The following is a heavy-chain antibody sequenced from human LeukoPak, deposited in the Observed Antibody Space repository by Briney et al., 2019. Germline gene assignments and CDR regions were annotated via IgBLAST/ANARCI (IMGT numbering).Heavy chain of an antibody. CDR2: IHNDGNT. V-gene: IGHV3-53*01. J-gene: IGHJ4*02. CDR3: ASDSSGYYFNY. Sequence: GGSLRLSCAASGFVVSSNYMNWVRQAPGKGLEWVSFIHNDGNTFYADSVKGRFTISKDNSKNTVYLQMNSLRIEDTAVYYCASDSSGYYFNYWGQGTLVTVSS. D-gene: IGHD3-22*01. CDR1: GFVVSSNY.